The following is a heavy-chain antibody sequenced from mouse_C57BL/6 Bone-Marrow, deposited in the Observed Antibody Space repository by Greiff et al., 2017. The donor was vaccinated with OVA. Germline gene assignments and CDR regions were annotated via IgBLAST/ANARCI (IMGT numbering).Heavy chain of an antibody. J-gene: IGHJ4*01. V-gene: IGHV1-4*01. CDR3: ARSLGRGDAIDY. CDR2: INPSSGYT. D-gene: IGHD1-1*01. CDR1: GYTFTSYT. Sequence: QVQLQQSGAELARPGASVKMSCKASGYTFTSYTMHWVKQRPGPGREWIGYINPSSGYTKYNQKFKDKAKLTADKSSSTAYMQLSSLTSEDSAVYYCARSLGRGDAIDYWGQGTSVTVSS.